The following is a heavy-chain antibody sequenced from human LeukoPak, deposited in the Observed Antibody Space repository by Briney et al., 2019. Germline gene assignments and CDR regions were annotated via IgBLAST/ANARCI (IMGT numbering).Heavy chain of an antibody. D-gene: IGHD3-3*01. V-gene: IGHV1-2*02. CDR3: ARALRDDFWSGYFTYYFDY. Sequence: GASVKVSCKASGYTFTGYYMHWVRQAPGQGLEWMGWINPNSGGTNYAQKFQGRVTMTRDTSISTAYMELSRLRSDDTAVYYCARALRDDFWSGYFTYYFDYWGQGTLVTVS. CDR2: INPNSGGT. J-gene: IGHJ4*02. CDR1: GYTFTGYY.